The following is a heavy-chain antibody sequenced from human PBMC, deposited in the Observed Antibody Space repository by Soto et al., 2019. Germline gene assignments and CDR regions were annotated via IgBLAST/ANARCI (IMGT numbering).Heavy chain of an antibody. J-gene: IGHJ4*02. Sequence: QITLKESGPTLVAPTQTLTLTCTLSGFSISTSGVGVGWIRQPPGKALEWLAVIYWDDDKRYSPSLRNRLTVSKDTSKNRVALAVTNMDPVDTATYYCAHRQIHSGNWDCGVLDYWGPGTLVTVSA. V-gene: IGHV2-5*02. CDR1: GFSISTSGVG. D-gene: IGHD1-7*01. CDR3: AHRQIHSGNWDCGVLDY. CDR2: IYWDDDK.